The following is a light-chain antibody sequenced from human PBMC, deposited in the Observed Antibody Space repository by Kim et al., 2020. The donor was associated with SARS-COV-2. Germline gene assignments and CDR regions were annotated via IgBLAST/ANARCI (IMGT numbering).Light chain of an antibody. CDR2: DVS. CDR1: SSDVGGYNY. J-gene: IGLJ2*01. CDR3: SSYTSSSTLA. V-gene: IGLV2-14*03. Sequence: GQSITLSCTGTSSDVGGYNYVSWYQQHPGKAPKLMIYDVSNRPSGVSNRFSGSKSGNTASLTISGLQAEDEADYYCSSYTSSSTLAFGGGTKLTVL.